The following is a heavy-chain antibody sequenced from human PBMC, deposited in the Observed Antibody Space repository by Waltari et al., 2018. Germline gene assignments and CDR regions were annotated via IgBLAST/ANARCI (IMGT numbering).Heavy chain of an antibody. D-gene: IGHD3-16*02. CDR3: ARGLLYGPSWFDP. CDR2: INHSGST. V-gene: IGHV4-34*01. CDR1: GGSFSGSY. J-gene: IGHJ5*02. Sequence: QVQLQQWGAGLLKPSETLSLTCAVYGGSFSGSYWSWIRQPPGKGLEWIGEINHSGSTNYNPSLKSRVTISVDTSKNQFSLKLSSVTAADTVVYYCARGLLYGPSWFDPWGQGTLVTVSS.